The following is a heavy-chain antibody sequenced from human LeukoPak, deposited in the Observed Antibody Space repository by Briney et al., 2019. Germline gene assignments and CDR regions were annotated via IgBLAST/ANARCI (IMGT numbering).Heavy chain of an antibody. J-gene: IGHJ4*02. CDR2: IKQDASQE. D-gene: IGHD5-24*01. Sequence: GGSLRLSCAASGFTFSSYWMSWVRQAPGKGPEWVAHIKQDASQEDHVDSVKGRFTISRDNAKNSLYLQMNSLRAEDTAVYYCAKEGRSLQTYWGQGTLVTVSS. CDR3: AKEGRSLQTY. CDR1: GFTFSSYW. V-gene: IGHV3-7*01.